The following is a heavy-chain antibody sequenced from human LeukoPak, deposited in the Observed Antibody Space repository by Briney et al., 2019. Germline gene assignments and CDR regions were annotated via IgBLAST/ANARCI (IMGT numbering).Heavy chain of an antibody. Sequence: ASVKVSCKASGYTFTSYAMHWVRQAPGQRLEWMGWINAGNGNTKYSQEFQGRVTITRDTSASTAYMELSSLRSEDTAVYYCARDSFPYYGSGDTLAFDIWGQGTMVTVSS. J-gene: IGHJ3*02. D-gene: IGHD3-10*01. CDR3: ARDSFPYYGSGDTLAFDI. CDR2: INAGNGNT. CDR1: GYTFTSYA. V-gene: IGHV1-3*03.